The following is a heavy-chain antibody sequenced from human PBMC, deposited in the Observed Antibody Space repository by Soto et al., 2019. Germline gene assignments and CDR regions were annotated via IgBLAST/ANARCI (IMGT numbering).Heavy chain of an antibody. CDR1: GFTFSDYY. CDR3: ARESEDLTSNFDY. Sequence: GGSLRLSCAASGFTFSDYYMSWIRQAPGKGLEWVSYITSGSSYTNYADSVKGRFTISRDSAKNSLYLEMNSLRAEDTAVYYCARESEDLTSNFDYWGQGTLVTVSS. J-gene: IGHJ4*02. CDR2: ITSGSSYT. V-gene: IGHV3-11*06.